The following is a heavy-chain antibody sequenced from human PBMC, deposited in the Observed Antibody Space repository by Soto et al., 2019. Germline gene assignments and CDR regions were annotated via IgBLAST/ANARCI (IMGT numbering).Heavy chain of an antibody. Sequence: EVQLVESGGGLVQPGGSVRLSCAASGFTFSTFSMNWVRQAPGKGLEWVSYISSTSSTIYYADSVKGRFTISRDNAKNSLFLQMNSLRDEHTAVYYCTNGRAVRDYFWGQGTLVTVSS. J-gene: IGHJ4*02. V-gene: IGHV3-48*02. CDR2: ISSTSSTI. D-gene: IGHD2-15*01. CDR1: GFTFSTFS. CDR3: TNGRAVRDYF.